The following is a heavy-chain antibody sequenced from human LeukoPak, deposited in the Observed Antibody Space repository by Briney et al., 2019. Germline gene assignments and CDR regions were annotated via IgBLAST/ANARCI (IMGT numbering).Heavy chain of an antibody. D-gene: IGHD3-3*02. Sequence: GGSLRLSCAASGFTFSDYYMSWIRQAPGKGLEWGSYISSSGSTIYYADSVKGRFTISSDNAKNSLYLKMNSLRAEATAVYYCAHLHFFVDVWGQGTTVTVSS. CDR1: GFTFSDYY. V-gene: IGHV3-11*01. CDR3: AHLHFFVDV. J-gene: IGHJ6*02. CDR2: ISSSGSTI.